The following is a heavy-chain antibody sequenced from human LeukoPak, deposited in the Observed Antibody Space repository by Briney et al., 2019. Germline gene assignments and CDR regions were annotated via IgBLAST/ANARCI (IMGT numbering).Heavy chain of an antibody. CDR2: IIPILGIA. CDR3: ARDESYYGSGSYYNALYGMDV. Sequence: SVKVSCKASGGTFSSYAISWVRQAPGQGLEWMGRIIPILGIANYAQKFQGRVTITADKSTSTAYMELSSLRSEDTAVYYCARDESYYGSGSYYNALYGMDVWGQGTTVTVSS. CDR1: GGTFSSYA. V-gene: IGHV1-69*04. J-gene: IGHJ6*02. D-gene: IGHD3-10*01.